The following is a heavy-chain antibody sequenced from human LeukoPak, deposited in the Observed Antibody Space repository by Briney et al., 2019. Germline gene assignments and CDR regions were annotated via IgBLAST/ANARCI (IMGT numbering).Heavy chain of an antibody. V-gene: IGHV1-2*02. Sequence: GASVKVSCKASGYTFTGYYMHWVRQAPGQGLEWMGWINPNSGGTNYAQKFQGRVTMTRDTSISTAYMELSRLRSDDTAVYYCARGGGARYSSSWYPRGNWFDPWGQGTLVTVSS. CDR1: GYTFTGYY. D-gene: IGHD6-13*01. CDR2: INPNSGGT. CDR3: ARGGGARYSSSWYPRGNWFDP. J-gene: IGHJ5*02.